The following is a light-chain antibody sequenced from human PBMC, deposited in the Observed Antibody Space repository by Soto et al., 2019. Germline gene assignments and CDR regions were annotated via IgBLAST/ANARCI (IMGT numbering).Light chain of an antibody. CDR2: GAS. J-gene: IGKJ3*01. V-gene: IGKV3-20*01. CDR1: QSVSSSY. CDR3: QQVCSSPQFN. Sequence: EIVLTQSPGTLSLCPGERATLSCRASQSVSSSYLAWYQQKPGQAPRLLIYGASSRATGIPDRLSGSWSGTDFTMTFSSLEPDDFPVYYSQQVCSSPQFNCGHGTKSNVK.